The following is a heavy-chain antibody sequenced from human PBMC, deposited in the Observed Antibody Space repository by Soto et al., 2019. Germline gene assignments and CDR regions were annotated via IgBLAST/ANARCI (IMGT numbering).Heavy chain of an antibody. CDR1: GFTFDDYA. Sequence: EVQLVESGGGLVQPGRSLRLSCEVSGFTFDDYAMHWVRQAPGKGLEWVSGISWNGIRVAYADSVKGRFTISRDNAKNSLYLQMNSLRAEDTAFYYCGKDMLRPGPGWSDYYYYGVDVWGQGTTVTVSS. D-gene: IGHD6-19*01. CDR2: ISWNGIRV. V-gene: IGHV3-9*01. J-gene: IGHJ6*02. CDR3: GKDMLRPGPGWSDYYYYGVDV.